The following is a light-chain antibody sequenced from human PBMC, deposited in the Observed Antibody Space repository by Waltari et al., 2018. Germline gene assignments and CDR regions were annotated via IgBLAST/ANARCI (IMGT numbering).Light chain of an antibody. J-gene: IGLJ3*02. CDR1: SPHVGNNY. CDR2: DNN. V-gene: IGLV1-51*01. Sequence: QPVLTQPPSVSAAPGQKVTISCSGSSPHVGNNYVSWYQQIPGAAPKLLIYDNNQRPSGIPDRFSASKSGTSATLGITGLQSGDEADYYCIAWDSSLSAGVFGGGTKLTVL. CDR3: IAWDSSLSAGV.